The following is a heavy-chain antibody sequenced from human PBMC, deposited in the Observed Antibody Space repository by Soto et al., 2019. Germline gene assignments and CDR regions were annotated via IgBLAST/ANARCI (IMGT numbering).Heavy chain of an antibody. J-gene: IGHJ3*02. CDR3: ARVQRGTATTVVDAFDI. CDR2: MSHSGGS. CDR1: GGSVSVPNYY. V-gene: IGHV4-34*01. D-gene: IGHD1-1*01. Sequence: QVQLQQWGAGLLKPSETLSLTCAVYGGSVSVPNYYWSWIRQPPGKGLEWIGEMSHSGGSHFNPSLKSRVTISVDTSTNQFSLKMSSVPAADTALYYCARVQRGTATTVVDAFDIWGPGTMVIVSS.